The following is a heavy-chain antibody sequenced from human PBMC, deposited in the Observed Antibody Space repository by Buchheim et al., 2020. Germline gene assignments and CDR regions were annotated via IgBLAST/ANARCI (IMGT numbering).Heavy chain of an antibody. CDR1: GFTFSNYW. D-gene: IGHD2-2*02. J-gene: IGHJ6*03. Sequence: EVYLVESGGGLVQAGGSLRLSCAASGFTFSNYWMSWVRQAPGKGLDWVANIKQDGSEKYYVDSVKGRFTISRDNAKNSLYLQMNSLRDEDTAVYYCATDRRERYCGSSSGHMYYFMDVWGKET. CDR2: IKQDGSEK. V-gene: IGHV3-7*01. CDR3: ATDRRERYCGSSSGHMYYFMDV.